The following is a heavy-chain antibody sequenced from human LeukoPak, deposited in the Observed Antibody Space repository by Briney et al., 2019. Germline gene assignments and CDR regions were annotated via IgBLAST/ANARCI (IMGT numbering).Heavy chain of an antibody. Sequence: GGSLRLSCAASGFTVSSNYMSWVRQAPGKGLEWVSVIYSGGSTYYADSVKGRFAISRDNSKNTLYLQMNSLRAEDTAVYYCASNPSGAPDYWGQGSLVTVSS. CDR1: GFTVSSNY. V-gene: IGHV3-66*01. J-gene: IGHJ4*02. CDR3: ASNPSGAPDY. CDR2: IYSGGST. D-gene: IGHD1-26*01.